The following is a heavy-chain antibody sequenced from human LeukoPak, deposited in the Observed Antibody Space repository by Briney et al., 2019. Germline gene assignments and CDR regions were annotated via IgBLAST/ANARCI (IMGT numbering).Heavy chain of an antibody. J-gene: IGHJ3*02. V-gene: IGHV4-39*07. CDR2: IYYSGFT. D-gene: IGHD5-18*01. CDR1: GGPINSNSYF. CDR3: ARLGYSYVSAFDI. Sequence: SSETLSLTCTVSGGPINSNSYFWGWIRQPPGNGLEWMGSIYYSGFTYYNPSLKSRVTISVDTSKSQFSLKLSSVTAADTAVYYCARLGYSYVSAFDIWGQGTMVTVSS.